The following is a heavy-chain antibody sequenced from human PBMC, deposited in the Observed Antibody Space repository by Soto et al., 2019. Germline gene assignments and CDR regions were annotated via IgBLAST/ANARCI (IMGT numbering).Heavy chain of an antibody. CDR1: GGSISSYY. CDR2: IYYSGST. V-gene: IGHV4-59*01. J-gene: IGHJ4*02. D-gene: IGHD6-19*01. CDR3: ARARGWDDFVY. Sequence: SETLSLTCTVSGGSISSYYWSWIRQPPGKGLEWIGYIYYSGSTNYNPSLKSRVTISVDTSKNQFSLKLSSVTAADTAVYYCARARGWDDFVYWGQGTLVTVSS.